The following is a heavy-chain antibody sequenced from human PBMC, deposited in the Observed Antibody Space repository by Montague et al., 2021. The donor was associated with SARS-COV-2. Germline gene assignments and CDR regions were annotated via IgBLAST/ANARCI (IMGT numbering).Heavy chain of an antibody. CDR1: GYSISTGYY. D-gene: IGHD6-19*01. CDR2: IYHSGST. Sequence: SETLSLTCTVSGYSISTGYYWGWIRQPPGKGLEWIGTIYHSGSTYFNPSLKSRVTISVDTSKNQFSLNLSSVTAADTAVYYGAKVAGSHDTFDIWGRGTMVTVSS. V-gene: IGHV4-38-2*02. CDR3: AKVAGSHDTFDI. J-gene: IGHJ3*02.